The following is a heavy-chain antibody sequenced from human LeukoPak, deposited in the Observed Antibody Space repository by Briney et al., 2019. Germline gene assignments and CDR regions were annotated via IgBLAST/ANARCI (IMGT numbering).Heavy chain of an antibody. D-gene: IGHD2-2*01. CDR2: IYTSGST. Sequence: SETLSLTCAVYGGSFSGYYWSWIRQPAGKGLEWIGRIYTSGSTNYNPSLKSRVTMSVDTSKNQFSLKLSSVTAADTAVYYCARGGVPAANYYYYGMDVWGQGTTVTVSS. CDR3: ARGGVPAANYYYYGMDV. J-gene: IGHJ6*02. CDR1: GGSFSGYY. V-gene: IGHV4-59*10.